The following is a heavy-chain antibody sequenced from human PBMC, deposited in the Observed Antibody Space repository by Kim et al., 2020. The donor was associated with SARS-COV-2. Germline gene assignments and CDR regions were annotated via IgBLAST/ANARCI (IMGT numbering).Heavy chain of an antibody. CDR3: ARGFDSDGSNYFDY. J-gene: IGHJ4*02. D-gene: IGHD5-18*01. CDR2: ISSSSSYI. CDR1: GFTFSSYS. Sequence: GGSLRLSCAASGFTFSSYSMNWVRQAPGKGLEWVSSISSSSSYIYYADSVKGRFTISRDNAKNSLYLQMNSLRAEDTAVYYCARGFDSDGSNYFDYWGQGTLVTVSS. V-gene: IGHV3-21*01.